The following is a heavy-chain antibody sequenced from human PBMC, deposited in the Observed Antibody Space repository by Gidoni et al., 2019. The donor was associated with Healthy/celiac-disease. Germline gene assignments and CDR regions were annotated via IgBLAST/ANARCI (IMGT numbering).Heavy chain of an antibody. CDR3: AREGKLDYDFWSGYYTGDYYYYGMDV. J-gene: IGHJ6*02. Sequence: LEWIGYIYYSGSTNYNPSLKSRVTISVDTSKNQFSLKLSSVTAADTAVYYCAREGKLDYDFWSGYYTGDYYYYGMDVWGQGTTVTVSS. V-gene: IGHV4-59*01. CDR2: IYYSGST. D-gene: IGHD3-3*01.